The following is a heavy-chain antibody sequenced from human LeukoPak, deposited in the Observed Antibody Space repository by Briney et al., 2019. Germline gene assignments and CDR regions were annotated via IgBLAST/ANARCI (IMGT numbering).Heavy chain of an antibody. V-gene: IGHV3-30*03. J-gene: IGHJ4*02. CDR2: ISYDGSNK. CDR3: ARPTIGGGYSYGPFEY. D-gene: IGHD5-12*01. CDR1: GFTFSSYG. Sequence: PGGSLRLSCAASGFTFSSYGVHWVRQAPGKGLEWVAVISYDGSNKYYADSVKGRFTISRDNSKNTLYLQMNSLRAEDTAVYFCARPTIGGGYSYGPFEYWGQGILVTVSS.